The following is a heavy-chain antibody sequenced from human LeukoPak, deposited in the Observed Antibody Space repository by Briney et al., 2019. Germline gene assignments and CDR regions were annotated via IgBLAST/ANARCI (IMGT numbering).Heavy chain of an antibody. D-gene: IGHD6-13*01. CDR1: GGTFSSYA. CDR3: ARAPRIAAAGSGFDP. V-gene: IGHV1-69*04. Sequence: SVKVSCKASGGTFSSYAISWVRQAPGQGLEWMGRIIPILGIANYAQKFQGRVTITADKSTSTAYMELSSLRSEDTAVYYCARAPRIAAAGSGFDPWGQGTLVTVSS. CDR2: IIPILGIA. J-gene: IGHJ5*02.